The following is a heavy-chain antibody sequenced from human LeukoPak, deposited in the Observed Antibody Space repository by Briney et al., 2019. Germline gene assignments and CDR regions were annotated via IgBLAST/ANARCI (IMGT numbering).Heavy chain of an antibody. J-gene: IGHJ3*02. Sequence: GASVKVSCKASGYTFTSYYMHWVRQAPGQGLEWMGIINPSGGSTSYAQKFQGRVTMTRDTSTSTVYMELSSLRSEDTAVYYRARDTYCSGGSCPNDAFDIWGQGTMVTVSS. CDR1: GYTFTSYY. CDR2: INPSGGST. D-gene: IGHD2-15*01. V-gene: IGHV1-46*01. CDR3: ARDTYCSGGSCPNDAFDI.